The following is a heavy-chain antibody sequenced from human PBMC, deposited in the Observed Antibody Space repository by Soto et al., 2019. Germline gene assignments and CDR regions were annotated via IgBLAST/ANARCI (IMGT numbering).Heavy chain of an antibody. Sequence: QVQLVQSGAEVKEPGASVMVSCKASGYSFTTYPIHWVRQAPGQRLEWMGWIIAGNGDTKYSQKFQGRVTFTTDTSASAVNMELGSLRFEDTAVYFCARRGDGYNYDYWGQGTLVTVSS. V-gene: IGHV1-3*01. CDR3: ARRGDGYNYDY. D-gene: IGHD5-12*01. CDR1: GYSFTTYP. J-gene: IGHJ4*02. CDR2: IIAGNGDT.